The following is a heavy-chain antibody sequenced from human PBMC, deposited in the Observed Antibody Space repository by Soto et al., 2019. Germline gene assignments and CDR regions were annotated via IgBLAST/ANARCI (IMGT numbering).Heavy chain of an antibody. V-gene: IGHV4-61*01. D-gene: IGHD5-12*01. Sequence: QVQLQESGPGLVKPSETLSLTCTVSGGSVSSGSYYWSWIRQPPGKGLEWIGYIYSSGSTSYNPSLKSRVTXXVDTSKNQFSLKLSSVTAADTAVYYCARDGDGYNYWGQGTLVTVSS. CDR3: ARDGDGYNY. J-gene: IGHJ4*02. CDR2: IYSSGST. CDR1: GGSVSSGSYY.